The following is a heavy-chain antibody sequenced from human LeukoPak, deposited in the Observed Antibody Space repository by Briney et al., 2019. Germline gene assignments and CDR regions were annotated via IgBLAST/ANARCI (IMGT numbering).Heavy chain of an antibody. J-gene: IGHJ6*03. CDR1: GGSISSSSYY. Sequence: SETLSLTCTVSGGSISSSSYYWGWIRQPPGKGLEWIGSIYYSGSTYYNPSLKSRVTISVDTSKNQFSLKLSSVTAADTAVYYCARGTSLAAAGANYYYYYMDVWGKGTTVTVSS. D-gene: IGHD6-13*01. CDR2: IYYSGST. CDR3: ARGTSLAAAGANYYYYYMDV. V-gene: IGHV4-39*07.